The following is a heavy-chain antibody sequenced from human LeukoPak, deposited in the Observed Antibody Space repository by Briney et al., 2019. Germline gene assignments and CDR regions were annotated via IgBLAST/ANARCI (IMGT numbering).Heavy chain of an antibody. V-gene: IGHV3-15*01. D-gene: IGHD3-22*01. CDR3: TTDRGLYDSSGYYYFATDI. J-gene: IGHJ3*02. Sequence: PGGSLRLSCAASGFTFSNAWMNWVRQAPGTGLEWVGRIKSKSDGGTTDYAAPVKGRFTISRDDSKNTLFLQMNSLKTEDTAVYYCTTDRGLYDSSGYYYFATDIWGQGTMVTVSS. CDR2: IKSKSDGGTT. CDR1: GFTFSNAW.